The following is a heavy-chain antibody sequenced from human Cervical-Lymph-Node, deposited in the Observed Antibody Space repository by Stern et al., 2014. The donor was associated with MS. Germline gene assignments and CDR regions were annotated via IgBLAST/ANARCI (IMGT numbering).Heavy chain of an antibody. Sequence: MQLEESGAEVKKPGASVKVSCKASGYSFTAYFIHWVRQAPGQGLEWMGWISTDTGGASYAQRFQDRFTMTRDTSISTTYMELSRLRSDDTAVYYCARDRGSHSDYWGQGTLVTVSS. CDR1: GYSFTAYF. D-gene: IGHD1-26*01. CDR3: ARDRGSHSDY. V-gene: IGHV1-2*02. J-gene: IGHJ4*02. CDR2: ISTDTGGA.